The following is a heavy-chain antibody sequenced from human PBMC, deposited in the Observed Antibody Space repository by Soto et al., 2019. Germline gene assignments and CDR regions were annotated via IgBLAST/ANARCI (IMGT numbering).Heavy chain of an antibody. CDR3: ARHAGYCTNGVCFDYYYYYYMDV. CDR1: GGSISSSSYY. V-gene: IGHV4-39*01. CDR2: IYYSGST. D-gene: IGHD2-8*01. J-gene: IGHJ6*03. Sequence: PSETLSLTCTVSGGSISSSSYYWGWIRQPPGKGLEWIGSIYYSGSTYYNPSLKSRVTISVDTSKNQFSLKLSSVTAADTAVYYCARHAGYCTNGVCFDYYYYYYMDVWGKGTTVTVS.